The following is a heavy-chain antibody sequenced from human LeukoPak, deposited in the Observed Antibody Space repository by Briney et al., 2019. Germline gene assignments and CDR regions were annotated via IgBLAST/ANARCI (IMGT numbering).Heavy chain of an antibody. CDR1: GYTFTSYY. CDR2: IIPIFGTA. Sequence: SVKVSCKASGYTFTSYYMHWVRQAPGQGLEWMRGIIPIFGTANYAQKFQGRVTITADESTSTAYMELSSLRSEDTAVYYCARDPFGYYDSSGYQPLDYWGQGTLVTVSS. CDR3: ARDPFGYYDSSGYQPLDY. D-gene: IGHD3-22*01. V-gene: IGHV1-69*13. J-gene: IGHJ4*02.